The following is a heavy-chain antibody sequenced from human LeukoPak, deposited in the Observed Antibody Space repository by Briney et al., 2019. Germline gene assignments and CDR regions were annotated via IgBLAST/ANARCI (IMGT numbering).Heavy chain of an antibody. J-gene: IGHJ4*02. D-gene: IGHD1-20*01. CDR2: ISGSGGTT. CDR1: GFTFSTYA. CDR3: ATDGLTGMTDGTLES. Sequence: GGSLRLSCAASGFTFSTYAMRWVRQAPGKGLEWVSAISGSGGTTYYADSVRGRFTISRDDSKNTLFLQMNSLRDEDTAMYYCATDGLTGMTDGTLESWGQGTLVTVSS. V-gene: IGHV3-23*01.